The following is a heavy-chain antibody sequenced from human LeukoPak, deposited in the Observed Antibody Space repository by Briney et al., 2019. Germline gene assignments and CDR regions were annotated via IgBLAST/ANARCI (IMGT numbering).Heavy chain of an antibody. CDR2: IDQDGAST. V-gene: IGHV3-64*02. D-gene: IGHD5-18*01. CDR1: GLTLSKYF. CDR3: AREGYSSGRAGCFDF. J-gene: IGHJ4*02. Sequence: GGSLRLSCAASGLTLSKYFIHWARQASGKGLEYVSAIDQDGASTYYADSLKGRFTISRDSSKDTVYLQMGSLTVEDTAVYYCAREGYSSGRAGCFDFWGQGTLVTVSS.